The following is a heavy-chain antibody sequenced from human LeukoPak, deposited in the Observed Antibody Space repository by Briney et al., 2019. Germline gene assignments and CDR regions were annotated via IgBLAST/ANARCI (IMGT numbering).Heavy chain of an antibody. J-gene: IGHJ4*02. CDR3: AKASLYYYGSGSFFDY. V-gene: IGHV3-9*01. D-gene: IGHD3-10*01. CDR1: GFTFDDYA. Sequence: GRSLRLSCAASGFTFDDYAMHWVRQAPGKGLEWVSGISWNSGSIGYADSVKGRFTISGDNAKNSLYLQMNSLRAEDTALYYCAKASLYYYGSGSFFDYWGQGTLVTVSS. CDR2: ISWNSGSI.